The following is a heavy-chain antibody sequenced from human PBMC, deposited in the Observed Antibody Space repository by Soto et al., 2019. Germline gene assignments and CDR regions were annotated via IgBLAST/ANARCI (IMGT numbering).Heavy chain of an antibody. Sequence: SETLSLTCAVYGGSFSGYYWSWIRQPPGKGLEWIGEINHSGSTNYNPSLKSRVTISVDTSKNQFSLKLSSVTAADTAVYYCARAVRVKSSYYDSSGSAEDYWGQGTLVTVYS. D-gene: IGHD3-22*01. J-gene: IGHJ4*02. CDR2: INHSGST. CDR1: GGSFSGYY. CDR3: ARAVRVKSSYYDSSGSAEDY. V-gene: IGHV4-34*01.